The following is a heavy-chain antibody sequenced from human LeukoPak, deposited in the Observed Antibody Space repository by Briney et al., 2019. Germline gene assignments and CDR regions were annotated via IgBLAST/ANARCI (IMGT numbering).Heavy chain of an antibody. D-gene: IGHD3-22*01. CDR1: GYTFTSYG. Sequence: ASVKVSCKASGYTFTSYGTSWVRQAPGQGLEWMGWISAYNGNTNYAQKLQGRVTMTTDTSTSTAYMELRSLRSDDTAVYYCARGDLPDYYDSSGYYQIDYWGQGTLVTVSS. J-gene: IGHJ4*02. CDR3: ARGDLPDYYDSSGYYQIDY. V-gene: IGHV1-18*01. CDR2: ISAYNGNT.